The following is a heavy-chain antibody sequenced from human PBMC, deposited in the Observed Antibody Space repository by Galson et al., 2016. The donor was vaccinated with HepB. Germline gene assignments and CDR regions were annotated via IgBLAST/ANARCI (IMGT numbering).Heavy chain of an antibody. J-gene: IGHJ4*02. Sequence: SLRLSCAVSGFTLSSYSMSWVRQAPGKGLEWISYISRTETKYYADSVKGRFTISRDDAKNTVYLQMNSLRDDDTAVYHCTRDLPTTATTSGEHFVYWGQGTLVTVSS. V-gene: IGHV3-48*02. CDR1: GFTLSSYS. D-gene: IGHD4-17*01. CDR3: TRDLPTTATTSGEHFVY. CDR2: ISRTETK.